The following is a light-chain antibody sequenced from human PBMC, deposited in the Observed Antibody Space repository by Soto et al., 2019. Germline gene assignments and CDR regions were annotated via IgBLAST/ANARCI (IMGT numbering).Light chain of an antibody. J-gene: IGKJ4*01. Sequence: EIVLTQSPGTLSLSPGEGATLSCRASQSVNSDSLAWYQQKPGQAPRLVIFDASNRANGVPARFGGSGSGTDFTLTINSLEPEDFAVYYCQQRNKWPPVTFGGGTKVDIK. V-gene: IGKV3-11*01. CDR2: DAS. CDR1: QSVNSD. CDR3: QQRNKWPPVT.